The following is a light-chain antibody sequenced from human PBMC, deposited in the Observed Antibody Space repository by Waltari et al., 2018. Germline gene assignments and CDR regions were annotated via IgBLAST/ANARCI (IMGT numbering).Light chain of an antibody. CDR2: DVS. CDR1: SSYVGDFNS. CDR3: SSFTTSSTLL. J-gene: IGLJ2*01. V-gene: IGLV2-14*03. Sequence: QSALTQPPSVSASPGESMTISCTATSSYVGDFNSVSWYHQHPAKAPKFMIYDVSNRPSGVSHRFSVSKSGNTASLTISGLQAEDEAVYYCSSFTTSSTLLFGGGTKLTVL.